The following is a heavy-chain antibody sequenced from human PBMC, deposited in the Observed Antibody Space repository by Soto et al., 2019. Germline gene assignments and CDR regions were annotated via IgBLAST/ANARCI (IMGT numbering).Heavy chain of an antibody. J-gene: IGHJ6*02. CDR1: GYSFTSYW. CDR3: ARLGSSSVSRYSYGMDV. Sequence: PGESLKISCKGSGYSFTSYWISWVRQMPGKGLEWMGRIDPSDSYTNYSPSFQGHVTISADKSISTAYLQWSSLKASDTAMYYCARLGSSSVSRYSYGMDVWGQGPTVTGSS. D-gene: IGHD6-6*01. V-gene: IGHV5-10-1*01. CDR2: IDPSDSYT.